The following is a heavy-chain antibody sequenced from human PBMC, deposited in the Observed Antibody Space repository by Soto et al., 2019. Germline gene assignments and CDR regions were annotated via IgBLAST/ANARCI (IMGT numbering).Heavy chain of an antibody. D-gene: IGHD2-15*01. Sequence: ASVKVSCKTSGYTFTDYYIHCVRQAPGQGLEWMGWINPKSGGTDYAQNFQGRVTMTRDTSISTAYTELSRLRSDDTAVYYCARQYCRHGTCYFDYWGQGTLVTVSS. CDR1: GYTFTDYY. V-gene: IGHV1-2*02. CDR3: ARQYCRHGTCYFDY. CDR2: INPKSGGT. J-gene: IGHJ4*02.